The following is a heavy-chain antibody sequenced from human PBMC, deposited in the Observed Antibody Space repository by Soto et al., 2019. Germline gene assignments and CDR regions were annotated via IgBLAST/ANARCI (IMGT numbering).Heavy chain of an antibody. J-gene: IGHJ4*02. CDR3: ATAVAGTYPPPDY. CDR2: INHSGST. V-gene: IGHV4-34*01. Sequence: SETLSLTCAVYGGSFSGYYWSWIRQPPGKGLEWIGEINHSGSTNYNPSLKSRVTISVDTSKNQFSLKLSSVTAADTAVYYCATAVAGTYPPPDYWGQGTLVTVSS. D-gene: IGHD6-19*01. CDR1: GGSFSGYY.